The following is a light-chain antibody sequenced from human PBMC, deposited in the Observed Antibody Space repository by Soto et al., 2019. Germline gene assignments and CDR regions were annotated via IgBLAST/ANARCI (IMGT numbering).Light chain of an antibody. Sequence: DVVMTQSPLSLPITLGQPASISCRSTQGLVYINGNTYLNWFHQRPGQSPRRLIYEVSKRDSGVPDRFRGSGSGTDFTLTISRVEAEDVGVYYCMQGTHWPWTFGQGTKVEIK. CDR3: MQGTHWPWT. CDR2: EVS. CDR1: QGLVYINGNTY. J-gene: IGKJ1*01. V-gene: IGKV2-30*01.